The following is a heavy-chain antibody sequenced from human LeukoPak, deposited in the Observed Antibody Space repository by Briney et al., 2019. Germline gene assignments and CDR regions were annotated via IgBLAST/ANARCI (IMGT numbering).Heavy chain of an antibody. V-gene: IGHV3-9*01. CDR1: GFTFDDYA. Sequence: GGSLRLSCAASGFTFDDYAMHWVRQAPGKGLEWVSGISWNSGSIGYADSVKGRFTISRDNAKNSLYLQMNSLRAEDTALYYCAKDATGADGMDVWGQGTTATVSS. CDR3: AKDATGADGMDV. J-gene: IGHJ6*02. CDR2: ISWNSGSI. D-gene: IGHD7-27*01.